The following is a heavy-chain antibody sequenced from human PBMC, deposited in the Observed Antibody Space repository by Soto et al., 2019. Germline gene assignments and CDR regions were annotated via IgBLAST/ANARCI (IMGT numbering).Heavy chain of an antibody. V-gene: IGHV3-23*01. D-gene: IGHD3-9*01. J-gene: IGHJ4*02. CDR3: ANRPISGWYFDY. Sequence: EVQLLESGGGLVQPGGSLRLSCAASGFTFSSYAMSWVRQAPGKGLEWVSAISGSGGSTYYADSVKGRFTISRDNSKNTLYLQMNSLRAEDTAVYYCANRPISGWYFDYWGQGTLVTVSS. CDR2: ISGSGGST. CDR1: GFTFSSYA.